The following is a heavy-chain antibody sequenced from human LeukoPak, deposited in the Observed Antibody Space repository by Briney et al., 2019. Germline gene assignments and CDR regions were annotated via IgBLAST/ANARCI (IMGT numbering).Heavy chain of an antibody. CDR3: ARLRYDILTGCFDH. CDR2: VSNSGSK. D-gene: IGHD3-9*01. J-gene: IGHJ4*02. V-gene: IGHV4-39*01. CDR1: GGSISSSSYY. Sequence: SETLSLTCTVSGGSISSSSYYWGWIRQPPGKGLEWIGSVSNSGSKHYNPSLKSRVTIFEDTSKNQFSLKLSSVTAADTAVYYCARLRYDILTGCFDHWGQGTLVTVSS.